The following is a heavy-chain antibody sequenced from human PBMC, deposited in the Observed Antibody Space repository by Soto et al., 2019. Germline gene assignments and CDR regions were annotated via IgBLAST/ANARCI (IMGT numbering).Heavy chain of an antibody. CDR2: ISGSGRNT. CDR1: GFTFSSYA. J-gene: IGHJ4*02. V-gene: IGHV3-23*01. D-gene: IGHD6-13*01. CDR3: AKIITAAGIDY. Sequence: LRLSCAGSGFTFSSYAMSWVRQAPGKGLEWVSSISGSGRNTYYADSVKGRFTISRDNSRNTLYLQMNSLRAEDTAVHYCAKIITAAGIDYWGQGTLVTVSS.